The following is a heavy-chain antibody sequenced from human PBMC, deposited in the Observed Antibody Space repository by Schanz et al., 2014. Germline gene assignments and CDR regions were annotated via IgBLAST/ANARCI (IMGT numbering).Heavy chain of an antibody. CDR1: GFTLSSYW. CDR3: ARPRFDYGEVDY. D-gene: IGHD4-17*01. V-gene: IGHV3-74*01. CDR2: TNGDGTNA. J-gene: IGHJ4*02. Sequence: VKLVESGGGAVRPGGSLRLSCAASGFTLSSYWMHWVRQVPGKGLEWVSCTNGDGTNAKYADSVKGRFTISRDNAKKTLSLQMISLRAEDTAVYYCARPRFDYGEVDYWGQGTLVTVPS.